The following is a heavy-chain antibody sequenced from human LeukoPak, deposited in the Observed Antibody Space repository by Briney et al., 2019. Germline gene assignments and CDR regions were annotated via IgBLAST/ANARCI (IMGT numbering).Heavy chain of an antibody. CDR1: GFTFSSYA. CDR2: ISGSGGST. CDR3: AKNPNFYGDYSDY. D-gene: IGHD4-17*01. J-gene: IGHJ4*02. Sequence: GGSLRLSCAASGFTFSSYAMSWVRQAPGKGLEWVSAISGSGGSTYYADSVKGRFTISRDNSKNTLYLQMNSLRAENTAVYYCAKNPNFYGDYSDYWGQGTLVTVSS. V-gene: IGHV3-23*01.